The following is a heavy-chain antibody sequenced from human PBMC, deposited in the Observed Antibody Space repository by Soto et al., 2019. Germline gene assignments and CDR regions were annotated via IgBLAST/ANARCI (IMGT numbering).Heavy chain of an antibody. CDR2: IYYSGST. J-gene: IGHJ4*02. Sequence: SETLSLTCTVSVGSISSYYWSWIRQPPGKGLEWIGYIYYSGSTNYNPSLKSRVTISVDTSKNQFSLKLSSVTAADTAVYYCARGSIAARYWGQGTLVTVSS. CDR1: VGSISSYY. D-gene: IGHD6-6*01. V-gene: IGHV4-59*01. CDR3: ARGSIAARY.